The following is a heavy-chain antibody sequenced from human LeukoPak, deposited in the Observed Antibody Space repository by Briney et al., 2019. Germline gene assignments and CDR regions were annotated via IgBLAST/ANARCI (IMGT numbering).Heavy chain of an antibody. CDR2: MSYDGGNK. CDR1: GFTFSSYG. V-gene: IGHV3-30*03. CDR3: ARQYGDYVVGYFDY. D-gene: IGHD4-17*01. Sequence: GRSLRLSCAASGFTFSSYGMHWVRQAPGKGLEWVAVMSYDGGNKYYADSVKGRFTISRDNSKNTLYLQMNSLRAEDTAVYYCARQYGDYVVGYFDYWGQGTLVTVSS. J-gene: IGHJ4*02.